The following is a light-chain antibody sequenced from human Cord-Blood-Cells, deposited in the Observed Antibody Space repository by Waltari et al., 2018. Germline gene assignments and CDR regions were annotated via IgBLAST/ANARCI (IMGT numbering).Light chain of an antibody. J-gene: IGKJ3*01. CDR1: QSISSY. Sequence: DIQMTQSPSSRPASVGARSPLTCRASQSISSYLNWYQQKPGKAPKLLIYAASSLQSGVPSRFSGSGSGTDFTLTISSLQPEDFATYYCQQSYSTPFTFGPGTKVDIK. CDR2: AAS. CDR3: QQSYSTPFT. V-gene: IGKV1-39*01.